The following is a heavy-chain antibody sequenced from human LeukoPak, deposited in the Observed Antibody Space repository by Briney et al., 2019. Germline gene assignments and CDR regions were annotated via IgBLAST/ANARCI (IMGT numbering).Heavy chain of an antibody. CDR3: ARDSAAAGTWWFDP. J-gene: IGHJ5*02. D-gene: IGHD6-13*01. Sequence: PGGSLRLSCAASGFTFSSYSMNWVRQAPGRGLEWVSYISSSSSPRYYADSVKGRFTISRDNAKNSLYLQMNSLRAADTAVYYCARDSAAAGTWWFDPWGQGTLSPSPQ. CDR1: GFTFSSYS. CDR2: ISSSSSPR. V-gene: IGHV3-48*01.